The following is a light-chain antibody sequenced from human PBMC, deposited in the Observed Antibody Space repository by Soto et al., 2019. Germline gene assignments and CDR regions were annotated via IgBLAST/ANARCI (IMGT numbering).Light chain of an antibody. CDR1: QSISSY. V-gene: IGKV1-39*01. CDR2: AAS. Sequence: DIQMTQSPSSLSASVGDRVTITCRASQSISSYLNWYQQKPGKAPKLLIYAASSLQSGVPSRFSGSGSGTDFTLTISSVQPEDFATYFCQQSYMDPITFGQGTRLENK. J-gene: IGKJ5*01. CDR3: QQSYMDPIT.